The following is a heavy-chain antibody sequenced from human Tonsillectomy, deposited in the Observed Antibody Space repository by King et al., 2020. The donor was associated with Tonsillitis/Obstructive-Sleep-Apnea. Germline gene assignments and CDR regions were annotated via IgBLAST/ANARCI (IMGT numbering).Heavy chain of an antibody. J-gene: IGHJ4*02. V-gene: IGHV7-4-1*02. CDR2: INTNTGNP. CDR3: ARSPIEYGSAGDYFDY. CDR1: GHSFTNYA. Sequence: QLVQSGSELKTPGASVKVSCQASGHSFTNYAMNWVRQAPGQGLEWRGWINTNTGNPTYAQGFTGRFVFSLDTSVTTAYLQISSLKAEDTAVYFCARSPIEYGSAGDYFDYWGQGTLVPVSS. D-gene: IGHD6-6*01.